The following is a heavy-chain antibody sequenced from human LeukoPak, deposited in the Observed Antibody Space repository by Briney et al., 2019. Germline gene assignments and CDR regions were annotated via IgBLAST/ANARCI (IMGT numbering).Heavy chain of an antibody. CDR1: GFTFSSYA. V-gene: IGHV3-30*01. CDR2: TSYDGSTK. J-gene: IGHJ4*02. D-gene: IGHD2-15*01. Sequence: PGGSLRLSCAASGFTFSSYAMHWVRQAPGKGLDWVAVTSYDGSTKYYADSVKGRFTISRDNSKNTLYLQMNSLRAEDTAVYYCVVARRGYFDYWGQGTLVTVSS. CDR3: VVARRGYFDY.